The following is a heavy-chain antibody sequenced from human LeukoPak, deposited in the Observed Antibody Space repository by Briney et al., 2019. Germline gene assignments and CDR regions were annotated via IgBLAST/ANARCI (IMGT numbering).Heavy chain of an antibody. CDR2: IYYSGST. CDR1: GGSISSYY. D-gene: IGHD5-18*01. Sequence: SETLSLTCTVSGGSISSYYWSWIRQPPGKGLEWIGYIYYSGSTNYNPSLKSRVTISVDTSKNQFSLKLSSVTAADTAVYYCARQERGYTTFDYWGQGTLVTVSS. V-gene: IGHV4-59*08. J-gene: IGHJ4*02. CDR3: ARQERGYTTFDY.